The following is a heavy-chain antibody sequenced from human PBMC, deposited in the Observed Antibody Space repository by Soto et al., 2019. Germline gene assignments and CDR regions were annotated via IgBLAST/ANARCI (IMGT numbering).Heavy chain of an antibody. Sequence: GSSVKVSCKASGGTSSSYAISWVRQAPGQGLEWMGGIIPIFGTANYAQKFQGRVTITADKSTSTAYMELSSLRSEDTAVYYCARGRYSYGYRIPFDYWGQGTLVTVSS. CDR1: GGTSSSYA. V-gene: IGHV1-69*06. J-gene: IGHJ4*02. CDR2: IIPIFGTA. D-gene: IGHD5-18*01. CDR3: ARGRYSYGYRIPFDY.